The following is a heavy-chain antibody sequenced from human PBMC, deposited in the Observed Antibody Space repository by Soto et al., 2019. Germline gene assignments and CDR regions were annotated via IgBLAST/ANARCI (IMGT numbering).Heavy chain of an antibody. V-gene: IGHV4-59*01. Sequence: SETLSLTCTVSGGSISSYYWSWIRQPPGKGLEWIGYIYYSGSTNYNPSLKSRVTISVDTSKNQFSLKLSSVTAADTAVYYCARATGTTEFDDWGQGTLVTVPS. D-gene: IGHD1-1*01. CDR3: ARATGTTEFDD. CDR1: GGSISSYY. CDR2: IYYSGST. J-gene: IGHJ4*02.